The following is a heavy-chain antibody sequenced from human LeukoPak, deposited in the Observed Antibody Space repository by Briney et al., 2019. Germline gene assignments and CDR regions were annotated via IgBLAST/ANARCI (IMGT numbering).Heavy chain of an antibody. CDR3: ASHALLGYCSSTSCYYAEYFQH. Sequence: TSETLSLTCTVSGGSISSHYWSWIRQPPGKGLEWIGYIYYSGSTNYNPSLKSRVTISVDTSKNQFSLKLSPVTAADTAVYYCASHALLGYCSSTSCYYAEYFQHWGQGTLVTVSS. V-gene: IGHV4-59*11. CDR2: IYYSGST. CDR1: GGSISSHY. J-gene: IGHJ1*01. D-gene: IGHD2-2*01.